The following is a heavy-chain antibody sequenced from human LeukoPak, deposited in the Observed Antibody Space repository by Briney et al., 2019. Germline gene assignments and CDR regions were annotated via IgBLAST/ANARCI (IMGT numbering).Heavy chain of an antibody. Sequence: PGRSLRLSCAASGFTSSDYGMHWVRQAPGKGLEWVAVIWYDGSNIYYADSVKGRFTISRDNSRNTLYLQMNSLRAEDTAVYYCVRELPPVVQYYFDHWGPGTLVTVSS. CDR2: IWYDGSNI. CDR3: VRELPPVVQYYFDH. D-gene: IGHD2-21*01. V-gene: IGHV3-33*01. J-gene: IGHJ4*02. CDR1: GFTSSDYG.